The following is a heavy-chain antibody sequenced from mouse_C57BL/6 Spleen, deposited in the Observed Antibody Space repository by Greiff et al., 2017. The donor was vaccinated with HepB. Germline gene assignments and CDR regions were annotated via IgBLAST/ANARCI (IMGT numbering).Heavy chain of an antibody. CDR1: GYAFSSSW. D-gene: IGHD2-4*01. J-gene: IGHJ4*01. V-gene: IGHV1-82*01. CDR2: IYPGDGDT. CDR3: ARFVSDYYDYPLYAMDY. Sequence: VKLQESGPELVKPGASVKISCKASGYAFSSSWMNWVKQRPGKGLEWIGRIYPGDGDTNYNGKFKGKATLTADKSSSTAYMQLSSLTSEDSAVYFCARFVSDYYDYPLYAMDYWGQGTSVTVSS.